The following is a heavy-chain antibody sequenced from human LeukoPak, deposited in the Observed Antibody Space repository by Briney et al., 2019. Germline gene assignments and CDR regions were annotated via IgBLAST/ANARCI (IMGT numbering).Heavy chain of an antibody. CDR1: GGSISSHDCY. Sequence: SETLSLTCTVSGGSISSHDCYWGWIRQPPGKGLEWIGSICYSGDTHYNPSLKSRVTISVDTSKNQFSLKLRSVTAADTAVYYCARERSGWYGGDYWGQGTLVTVSS. D-gene: IGHD6-19*01. J-gene: IGHJ4*02. V-gene: IGHV4-39*07. CDR3: ARERSGWYGGDY. CDR2: ICYSGDT.